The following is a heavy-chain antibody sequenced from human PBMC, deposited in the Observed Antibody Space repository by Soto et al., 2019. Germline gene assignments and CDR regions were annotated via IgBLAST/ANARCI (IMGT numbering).Heavy chain of an antibody. J-gene: IGHJ3*02. Sequence: QVQLVQSGAEVKKPGSSVKVSCKASGGTFSRNGISWVRQAPGQGLEWMGGIIPLFGTANYAQKFQGRLSITTDESTSTVYMDLRSLRSEDTAVYYCARAPRGGGNSPAFDIWGQGTMVTVSS. CDR2: IIPLFGTA. CDR3: ARAPRGGGNSPAFDI. V-gene: IGHV1-69*01. D-gene: IGHD2-21*02. CDR1: GGTFSRNG.